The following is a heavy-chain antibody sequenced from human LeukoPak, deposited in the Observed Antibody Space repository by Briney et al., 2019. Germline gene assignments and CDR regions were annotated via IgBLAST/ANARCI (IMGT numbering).Heavy chain of an antibody. V-gene: IGHV4-39*01. CDR3: ARQLPTAAADTRGYFDY. Sequence: PSETLSLTCTVSGGSISTISSSTYYWGWIRQAPGKGPEWIGSLFYGENSHYNPSLKGRATLSVDTSNNQFSLKLTSVTAADAAVYFCARQLPTAAADTRGYFDYWGQGTVVTVSS. CDR1: GGSISTISSSTYY. CDR2: LFYGENS. J-gene: IGHJ4*02. D-gene: IGHD6-25*01.